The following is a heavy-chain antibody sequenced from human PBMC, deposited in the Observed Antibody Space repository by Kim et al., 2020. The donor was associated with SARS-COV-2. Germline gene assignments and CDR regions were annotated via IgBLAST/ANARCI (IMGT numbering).Heavy chain of an antibody. D-gene: IGHD2-15*01. J-gene: IGHJ6*02. CDR1: GFTFSSYG. CDR2: IWYDGSNK. Sequence: GGSLRLSCAASGFTFSSYGMHWVRQAPGKGLEWVAVIWYDGSNKYYADSVKGRFTISRDNSKNTLYLQMNSLRAEDTAVYYCARGGDIVVVVAATFHYYGMAAWGQGPPFT. V-gene: IGHV3-30*19. CDR3: ARGGDIVVVVAATFHYYGMAA.